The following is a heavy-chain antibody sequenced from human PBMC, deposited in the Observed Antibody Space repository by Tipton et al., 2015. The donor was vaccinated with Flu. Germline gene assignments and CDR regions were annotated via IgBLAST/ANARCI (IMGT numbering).Heavy chain of an antibody. D-gene: IGHD4-11*01. J-gene: IGHJ5*02. V-gene: IGHV4-38-2*02. CDR3: ARRDYSSYVSDPKNWFEP. CDR2: IHYSGSP. Sequence: PGLVKPSETLSLTCTVSGDSMRSDYFWAWIRQAPGKGLEWIGNIHYSGSPHYNPSLKSRVTITVDTSKNQFSPRLTSMTAADTALYYCARRDYSSYVSDPKNWFEPWGQGTLVTVSS. CDR1: GDSMRSDYF.